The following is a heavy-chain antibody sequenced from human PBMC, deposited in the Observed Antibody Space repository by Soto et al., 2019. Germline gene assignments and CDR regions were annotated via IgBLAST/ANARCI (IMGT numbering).Heavy chain of an antibody. CDR1: GFTVSSNY. J-gene: IGHJ4*02. D-gene: IGHD3-9*01. CDR2: IYSGGST. V-gene: IGHV3-66*01. Sequence: EVQLVESGGGLVQPGGSLRLSCAASGFTVSSNYMSWVRQAPGKGLEWVSVIYSGGSTYYADSVKGRFTISRDNSKNTLYLQMNSRRAEDTAVYYCARGLNSYYDILTGYLFDYWGQGTLVTVSS. CDR3: ARGLNSYYDILTGYLFDY.